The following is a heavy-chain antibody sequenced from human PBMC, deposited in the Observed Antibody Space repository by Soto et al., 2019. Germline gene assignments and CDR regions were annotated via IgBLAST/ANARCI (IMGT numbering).Heavy chain of an antibody. D-gene: IGHD3-10*02. CDR1: RYIFTSYG. CDR3: ERDVFLTHFDY. J-gene: IGHJ4*02. CDR2: ISAYNGNT. Sequence: ASVKVSWKASRYIFTSYGISWVRQAPGQGLEWMGWISAYNGNTNYAQKLQGRVTMTTDTSTSTAYMELRSLRSDDTAVYYCERDVFLTHFDYWGQGTLVTVSS. V-gene: IGHV1-18*04.